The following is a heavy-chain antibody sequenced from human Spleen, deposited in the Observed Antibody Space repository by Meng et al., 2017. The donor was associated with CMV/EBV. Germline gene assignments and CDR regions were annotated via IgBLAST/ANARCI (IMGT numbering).Heavy chain of an antibody. J-gene: IGHJ4*02. CDR2: ISGRGSST. D-gene: IGHD1-26*01. Sequence: GGSLRLSCTASGFSFSNYVMNWVRQAPGQGLEWVSRISGRGSSTYYADSVKGRFTVSRDKSKNMLYLQMNNLRVEDTVVYYCAKYGSPATNSHFDCWGQGTLVTVSS. CDR1: GFSFSNYV. CDR3: AKYGSPATNSHFDC. V-gene: IGHV3-23*01.